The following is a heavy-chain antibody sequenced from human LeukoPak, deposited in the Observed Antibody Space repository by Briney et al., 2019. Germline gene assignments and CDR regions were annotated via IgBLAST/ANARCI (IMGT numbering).Heavy chain of an antibody. CDR2: ISGSGGST. J-gene: IGHJ4*02. V-gene: IGHV3-23*01. CDR3: AKKDDYGDYIPQYYFDY. CDR1: GFTFSSYG. D-gene: IGHD4-17*01. Sequence: GGTLRLSCAASGFTFSSYGMSWVRQAPGKGLEWVSAISGSGGSTYYADSVKGRFTISRDDSKNTLYLQMNSLRAEDTAVYYCAKKDDYGDYIPQYYFDYWGQGTLVTVSS.